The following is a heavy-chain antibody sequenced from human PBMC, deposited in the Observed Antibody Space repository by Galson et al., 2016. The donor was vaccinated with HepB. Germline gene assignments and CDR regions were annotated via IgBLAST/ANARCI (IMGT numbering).Heavy chain of an antibody. D-gene: IGHD6-6*01. V-gene: IGHV3-7*05. CDR1: GFTFSKYW. J-gene: IGHJ3*02. CDR2: IDQDGSEK. CDR3: ARGNSRREKSVYHAFDI. Sequence: SLRLSCAASGFTFSKYWMSWVRQAPGKGLEWVANIDQDGSEKYYVDSVKGRVTIPRDNAKNARYLQMNSLGAEDTAVYYCARGNSRREKSVYHAFDIWGQGTMVTVSS.